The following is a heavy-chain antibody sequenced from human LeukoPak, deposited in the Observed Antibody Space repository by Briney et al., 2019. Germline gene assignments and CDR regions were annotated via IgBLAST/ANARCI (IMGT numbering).Heavy chain of an antibody. D-gene: IGHD2-2*02. CDR2: IYYSGST. V-gene: IGHV4-61*01. Sequence: SETLSLTCTVSGGSVSSGSYYWSWIRQPPGKGLEWIGYIYYSGSTNYNPSLKSRVTISVDTSKNQFSLKLSSVTAADTAVYYCARDHCSSTSCHNRYLDLWGRGTLVTVSS. J-gene: IGHJ2*01. CDR1: GGSVSSGSYY. CDR3: ARDHCSSTSCHNRYLDL.